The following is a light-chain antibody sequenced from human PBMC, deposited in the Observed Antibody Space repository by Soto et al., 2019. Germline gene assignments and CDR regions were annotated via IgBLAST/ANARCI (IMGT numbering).Light chain of an antibody. J-gene: IGLJ1*01. CDR2: EVT. CDR3: SSYTSTNTPYV. V-gene: IGLV2-14*01. Sequence: QSALTQPVSVSGSPGQAITISCNGSSSDVGAYYFVSWYQHRAGKAPKLILYEVTTRPSGISSRFSGSKSGNTASLTISGLQADDEAYYYCSSYTSTNTPYVFGTGTKATVL. CDR1: SSDVGAYYF.